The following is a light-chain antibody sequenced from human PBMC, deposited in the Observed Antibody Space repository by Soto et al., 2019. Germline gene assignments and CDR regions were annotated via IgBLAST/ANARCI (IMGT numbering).Light chain of an antibody. CDR2: LGS. Sequence: IVMPTSPLSLPVTPGEPASISCRSSQSLLHSNGYTYLDWYLQKPGQSPQLLIYLGSNRASGVPDRFSGSGSGTDFTLKISRVEAEDVMLYYSMQSLQTLWTFGQGTKVDI. CDR3: MQSLQTLWT. CDR1: QSLLHSNGYTY. V-gene: IGKV2-28*01. J-gene: IGKJ1*01.